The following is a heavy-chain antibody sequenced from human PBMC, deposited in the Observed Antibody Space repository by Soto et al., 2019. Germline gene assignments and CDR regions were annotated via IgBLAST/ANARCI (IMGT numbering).Heavy chain of an antibody. CDR3: AKGGTSGWLPIDF. Sequence: GGSLRLSCAAAGCTCGDCGMHWVRQAPGKGLEWVAVISFNGNNKYYADSVKGRFTISRDNSKNTLYLQMDSLRPEDTAVYFCAKGGTSGWLPIDFWGQGTLVTVSS. CDR1: GCTCGDCG. V-gene: IGHV3-30*18. J-gene: IGHJ4*02. CDR2: ISFNGNNK. D-gene: IGHD3-22*01.